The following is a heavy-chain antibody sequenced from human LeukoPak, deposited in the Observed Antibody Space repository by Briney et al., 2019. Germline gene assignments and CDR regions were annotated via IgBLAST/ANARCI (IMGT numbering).Heavy chain of an antibody. CDR2: IYYSGST. CDR1: GGSISSGGYY. J-gene: IGHJ4*02. D-gene: IGHD4-17*01. CDR3: AIIFRDYGEIN. Sequence: PSETLSLTCTVSGGSISSGGYYWSWIRQHPGKGLEWIGCIYYSGSTYYNPSLKSRVTISVDTSKNQFSLKLSSVTAADTAVYYCAIIFRDYGEINWGQGTLVTVSS. V-gene: IGHV4-31*03.